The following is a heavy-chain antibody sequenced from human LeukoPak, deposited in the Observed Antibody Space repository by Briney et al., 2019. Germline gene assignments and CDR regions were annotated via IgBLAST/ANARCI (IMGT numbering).Heavy chain of an antibody. CDR2: IGYDGSNK. Sequence: PGGSLRLSCAASGFTFSSYGMHWVRQAPGKGLEWVAFIGYDGSNKYYADSVKGRFTISRDNSKNTLYLQMNSLRAEDTAVYYCAKEGPRVRGYYDSSGSYFDYWGQGTLVTVSS. CDR1: GFTFSSYG. J-gene: IGHJ4*02. V-gene: IGHV3-30*02. CDR3: AKEGPRVRGYYDSSGSYFDY. D-gene: IGHD3-22*01.